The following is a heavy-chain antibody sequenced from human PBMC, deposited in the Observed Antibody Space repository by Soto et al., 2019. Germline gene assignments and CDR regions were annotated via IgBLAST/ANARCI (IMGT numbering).Heavy chain of an antibody. Sequence: QVQLVQSGAEVKKPGASVRVSCKASGYTFTDYYLHWVRQAPGQGLEWMGWINPIIGDTKFTQKFQARVTMTRDTSIGTASLELTSLTSDDTAVYYCARVTSFQDGMDVWGQGTTVSVS. CDR3: ARVTSFQDGMDV. J-gene: IGHJ6*02. D-gene: IGHD2-2*01. V-gene: IGHV1-2*02. CDR2: INPIIGDT. CDR1: GYTFTDYY.